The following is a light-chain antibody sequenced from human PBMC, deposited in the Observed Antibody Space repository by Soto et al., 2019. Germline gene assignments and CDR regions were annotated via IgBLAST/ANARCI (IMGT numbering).Light chain of an antibody. Sequence: LMNSQVPLALAPRERVTLSYKASRYVAASYIAWYQQIGGQAPRLLIYGASTRAAGIPHRFSSRGYGTDFTLTINSLEPEEFAVYYCQQYVTSPITFGKGTRLEI. J-gene: IGKJ5*01. CDR2: GAS. CDR1: RYVAASY. V-gene: IGKV3-20*01. CDR3: QQYVTSPIT.